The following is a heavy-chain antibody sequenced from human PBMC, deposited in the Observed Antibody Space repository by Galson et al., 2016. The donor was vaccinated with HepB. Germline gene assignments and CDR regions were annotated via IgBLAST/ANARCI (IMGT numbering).Heavy chain of an antibody. CDR3: AHRHHCTATNCYLFDWFDP. D-gene: IGHD2-2*01. J-gene: IGHJ5*02. CDR1: GFSLSTSGVG. V-gene: IGHV2-5*02. Sequence: PALVKPTQTLTLTCSFSGFSLSTSGVGVGWIRQPPGKALEWLGLIYWDDEKRYSPSLKNRLTITKDASKNQVVLTMTNMGPVDTATYYCAHRHHCTATNCYLFDWFDPWGQGTLVIVSS. CDR2: IYWDDEK.